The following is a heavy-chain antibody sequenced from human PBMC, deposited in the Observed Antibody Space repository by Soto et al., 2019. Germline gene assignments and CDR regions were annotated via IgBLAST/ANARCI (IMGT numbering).Heavy chain of an antibody. D-gene: IGHD6-13*01. J-gene: IGHJ6*03. V-gene: IGHV1-2*04. CDR1: GYTFTGYY. Sequence: ASVKVSCKASGYTFTGYYMHWVRQAPGQGLEWMGWINPNSGGTNYAQKFQSWVTMTRDTSISTAYMELSRLRSDDTAVYYCARALAGLTVGYYMDVWGKGTTVTVSS. CDR2: INPNSGGT. CDR3: ARALAGLTVGYYMDV.